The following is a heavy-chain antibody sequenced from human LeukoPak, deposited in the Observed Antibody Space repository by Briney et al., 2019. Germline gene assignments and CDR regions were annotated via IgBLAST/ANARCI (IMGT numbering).Heavy chain of an antibody. CDR1: GYTFATYD. V-gene: IGHV1-8*01. D-gene: IGHD5-24*01. CDR2: MNPNSGNT. Sequence: ASVKVSCKASGYTFATYDINWVRQATGQGLEWMGWMNPNSGNTGYAQKFQGRVTMTRNTSINTAYMELSSLRSEDTAVYYCARVRDGYNDAYDIWGQGTMVTVPS. CDR3: ARVRDGYNDAYDI. J-gene: IGHJ3*02.